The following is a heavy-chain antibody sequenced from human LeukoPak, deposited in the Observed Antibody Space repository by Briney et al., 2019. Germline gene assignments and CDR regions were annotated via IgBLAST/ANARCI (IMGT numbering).Heavy chain of an antibody. Sequence: SETLSLTCTVSGGSISSYYWSWLRQPAGKGLEWIGRIYPSGSTSYNPSLKSRVTMSEERSKNQFSLRLSSVTAADTAVYYCARDGAYYDFDYWGQGTLVTISS. CDR1: GGSISSYY. V-gene: IGHV4-4*07. D-gene: IGHD3-22*01. CDR3: ARDGAYYDFDY. J-gene: IGHJ4*02. CDR2: IYPSGST.